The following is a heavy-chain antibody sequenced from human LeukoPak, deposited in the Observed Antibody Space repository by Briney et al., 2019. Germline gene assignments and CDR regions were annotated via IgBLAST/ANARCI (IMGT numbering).Heavy chain of an antibody. Sequence: GGSLRLSCAASGFTFSSYEMNWVRQAPGKGLEWVSSISSSSSYIYYADSVKGRFTISRDNAKNSLYLQMSSLRAEDTAVYYCARDDYGDYSLGYWGQGTLVTVSS. D-gene: IGHD4-17*01. CDR1: GFTFSSYE. CDR2: ISSSSSYI. CDR3: ARDDYGDYSLGY. J-gene: IGHJ4*02. V-gene: IGHV3-21*01.